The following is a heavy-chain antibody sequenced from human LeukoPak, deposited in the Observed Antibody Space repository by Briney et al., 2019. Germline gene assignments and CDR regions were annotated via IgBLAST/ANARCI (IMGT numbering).Heavy chain of an antibody. J-gene: IGHJ4*02. Sequence: GRSLRLSCAASGFSFSHDAIHWVRQAPGKGLEWVAVISKDGVTKVYRDSVRGRFTISTDNSKNTVYLLMTGLEIEDTAIYFCAAERWTAAPDYLDFWGQETLVAVPS. CDR2: ISKDGVTK. V-gene: IGHV3-30-3*01. CDR3: AAERWTAAPDYLDF. D-gene: IGHD3-16*01. CDR1: GFSFSHDA.